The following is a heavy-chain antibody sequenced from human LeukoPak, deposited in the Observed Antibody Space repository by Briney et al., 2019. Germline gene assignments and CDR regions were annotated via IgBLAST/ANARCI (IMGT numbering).Heavy chain of an antibody. CDR2: IIPMFGTA. CDR1: GGTFSSYA. D-gene: IGHD4-23*01. J-gene: IGHJ4*02. CDR3: AREGDYGGIGGY. Sequence: SSVKVSCKASGGTFSSYAINWLRQAPGQGLEWMGGIIPMFGTANYAQRFQGRVAITTDESTSTAYMELSSLRSEDTAVYYCAREGDYGGIGGYWGQGTLVTVSS. V-gene: IGHV1-69*05.